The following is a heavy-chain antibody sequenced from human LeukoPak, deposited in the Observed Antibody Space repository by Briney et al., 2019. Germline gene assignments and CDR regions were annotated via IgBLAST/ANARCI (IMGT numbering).Heavy chain of an antibody. J-gene: IGHJ4*02. D-gene: IGHD5-12*01. CDR3: ARGLHGCPNNIVATIWGEGFDY. Sequence: ASVKVSCKASGYTFTSYCMSWVRQAPGQGLEWMGIINACNGNTNYAQKFQGRVTITRDKSTSTVYMELSSLRSEDTAVYYCARGLHGCPNNIVATIWGEGFDYWGQGTLVTVSS. V-gene: IGHV1-46*01. CDR2: INACNGNT. CDR1: GYTFTSYC.